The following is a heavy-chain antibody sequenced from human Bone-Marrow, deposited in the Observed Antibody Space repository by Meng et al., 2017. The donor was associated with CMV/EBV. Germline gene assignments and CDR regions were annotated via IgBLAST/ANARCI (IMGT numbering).Heavy chain of an antibody. CDR1: GFTFSSYS. Sequence: GGSLRLSCAASGFTFSSYSMNWVRQAPGKGLEWVSYISSSGSTIYYADSVKGRFTISRDNAKNSLYLQMNSLRAEDTAVYYCARDNHGSGIDYWGQGTLVTVSS. J-gene: IGHJ4*02. V-gene: IGHV3-48*04. CDR2: ISSSGSTI. D-gene: IGHD3-10*01. CDR3: ARDNHGSGIDY.